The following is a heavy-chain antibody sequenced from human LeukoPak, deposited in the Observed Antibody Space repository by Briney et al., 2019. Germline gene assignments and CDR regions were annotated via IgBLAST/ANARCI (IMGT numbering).Heavy chain of an antibody. D-gene: IGHD1-26*01. V-gene: IGHV5-51*01. J-gene: IGHJ4*02. CDR3: ARQGLHREQGPNDY. Sequence: KRGESPKISCKGFGYSFTSYWIGWVRQLPGKGLEWVGLIYPGESDIRYSPSFQGQVTISADKSISTAYLQWSSLKASDTAMYYCARQGLHREQGPNDYWGQGTLVTVSS. CDR2: IYPGESDI. CDR1: GYSFTSYW.